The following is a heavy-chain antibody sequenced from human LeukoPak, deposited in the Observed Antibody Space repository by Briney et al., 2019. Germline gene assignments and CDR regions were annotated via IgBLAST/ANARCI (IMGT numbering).Heavy chain of an antibody. CDR3: ARDNEWLSPYNWFDP. CDR1: GGTLSSYA. J-gene: IGHJ5*02. Sequence: SVKVSCKASGGTLSSYAISWVRQAPGQGLEWMGGIIPIFDTANYAQKFQGRVTITADESTSTAYMELSSLRSEDTAVYYCARDNEWLSPYNWFDPWGQGTLVTVSS. D-gene: IGHD3-3*01. V-gene: IGHV1-69*01. CDR2: IIPIFDTA.